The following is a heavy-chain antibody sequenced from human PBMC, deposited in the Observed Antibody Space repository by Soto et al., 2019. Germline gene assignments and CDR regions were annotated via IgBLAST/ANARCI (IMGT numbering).Heavy chain of an antibody. V-gene: IGHV1-69*06. D-gene: IGHD2-2*02. CDR1: GGTFSSYA. CDR2: IIPIFGTA. CDR3: ARGRVVVPAAIPYFDY. J-gene: IGHJ4*02. Sequence: SVKVSCKASGGTFSSYAISWVRQAPGQGLEWMGGIIPIFGTANYAQKFQGRVTITADKSTSTAYMELSSLRSEDTAVYYCARGRVVVPAAIPYFDYWGQGTLVTVSS.